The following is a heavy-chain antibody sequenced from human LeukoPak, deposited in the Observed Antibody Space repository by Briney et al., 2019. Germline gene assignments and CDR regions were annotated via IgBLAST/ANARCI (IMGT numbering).Heavy chain of an antibody. J-gene: IGHJ5*02. D-gene: IGHD3-10*01. CDR2: INTNTGNP. CDR3: ARGVHYYGSGSYYRLNWFDP. V-gene: IGHV7-4-1*02. CDR1: GYTFTSYA. Sequence: GASVKVSCKASGYTFTSYAMNWVRQAPGQGLEWMGWINTNTGNPTYAQGFTGRFVFSLDTSVSTAYLQISSLKAEDTAVYYCARGVHYYGSGSYYRLNWFDPWGQGTLVTVSS.